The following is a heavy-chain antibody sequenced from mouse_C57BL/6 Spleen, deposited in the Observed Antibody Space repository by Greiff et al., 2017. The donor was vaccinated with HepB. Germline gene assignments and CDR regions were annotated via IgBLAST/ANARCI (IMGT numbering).Heavy chain of an antibody. Sequence: ESGPGLVKPSQSLSLTCSVTGYSITSGYYWNWIRQFPGNKLEWMGYISYDGSNNYNPSLKNRISITRDTSKNQFFLKLNSVTTEDTATYYCARDYSGSEDAMDYWGQGTSVTVSS. CDR2: ISYDGSN. CDR3: ARDYSGSEDAMDY. J-gene: IGHJ4*01. V-gene: IGHV3-6*01. CDR1: GYSITSGYY. D-gene: IGHD1-1*01.